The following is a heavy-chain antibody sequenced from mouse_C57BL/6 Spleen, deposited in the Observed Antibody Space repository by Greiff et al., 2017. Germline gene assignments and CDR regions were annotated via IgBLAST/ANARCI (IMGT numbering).Heavy chain of an antibody. D-gene: IGHD2-2*01. CDR1: GYTFTDYN. J-gene: IGHJ3*01. CDR3: ARSDGYDIAY. Sequence: EVQLQQSGPELVKPGASVKIPCKASGYTFTDYNMDWVKQSHGKSLEWIGDINPNHGGTIYNQKFKGKATLTVDKSSSTAYMELRSLTSEDTAVYYCARSDGYDIAYWGQGTLVTVSA. V-gene: IGHV1-18*01. CDR2: INPNHGGT.